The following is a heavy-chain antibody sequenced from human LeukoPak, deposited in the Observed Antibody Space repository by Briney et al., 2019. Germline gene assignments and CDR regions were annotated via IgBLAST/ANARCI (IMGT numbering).Heavy chain of an antibody. V-gene: IGHV4-34*01. CDR3: ARGSWIQLGFDY. J-gene: IGHJ4*02. CDR2: INHSRST. D-gene: IGHD5-18*01. Sequence: SETLSLTRAVYGGSFSGYYWSWIRQPPGKGLEWIGEINHSRSTNYNPSLKSRVTISVDTSKNQFSLKLSSVTAADTAVYYCARGSWIQLGFDYWGQGTLVTVSS. CDR1: GGSFSGYY.